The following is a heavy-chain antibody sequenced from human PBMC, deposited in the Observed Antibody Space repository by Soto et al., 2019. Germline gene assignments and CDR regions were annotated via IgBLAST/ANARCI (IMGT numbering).Heavy chain of an antibody. CDR2: ISGKSGST. D-gene: IGHD5-12*01. Sequence: GGSLRLSCAASGLTFSSYAMSWVRQAPGKGLEWVSAISGKSGSTYYADSVKGRFTISRDNSKITLYLQMNSLRAEDTAVYYCAKDRMSGYPASGGQGTLVTVSS. CDR3: AKDRMSGYPAS. J-gene: IGHJ4*02. V-gene: IGHV3-23*01. CDR1: GLTFSSYA.